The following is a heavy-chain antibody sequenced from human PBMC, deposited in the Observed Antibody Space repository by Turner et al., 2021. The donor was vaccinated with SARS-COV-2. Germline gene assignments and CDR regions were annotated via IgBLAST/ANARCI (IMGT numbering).Heavy chain of an antibody. V-gene: IGHV3-7*04. Sequence: EEQLVESGGGLVQPGGSLRLSCTASGFTFSNRMHWVRQAQRKVLEWVANIKQDGSEKYFVDSVKGRFTISRDNAKNSLYLQMNSLRAEDTAVYYCARDPNSGASLWGQGILVTVSS. CDR3: ARDPNSGASL. D-gene: IGHD2-15*01. J-gene: IGHJ4*02. CDR1: GFTFSNR. CDR2: IKQDGSEK.